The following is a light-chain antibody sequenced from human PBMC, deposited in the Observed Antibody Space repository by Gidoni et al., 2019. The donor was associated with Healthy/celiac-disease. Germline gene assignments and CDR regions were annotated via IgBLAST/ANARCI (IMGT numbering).Light chain of an antibody. CDR1: QSVSSY. Sequence: EIVLTQSPATLSLSPGERATLSCSASQSVSSYLAWYQQKPGQAPRLLIYDASNRATGIPARFSGSGSGTDFTLTISSLEPEDFAVYYCQQRSNWGFTFGPGTKVEIK. J-gene: IGKJ3*01. CDR2: DAS. CDR3: QQRSNWGFT. V-gene: IGKV3-11*01.